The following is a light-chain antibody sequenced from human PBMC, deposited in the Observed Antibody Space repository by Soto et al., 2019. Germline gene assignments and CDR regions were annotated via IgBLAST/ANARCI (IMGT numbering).Light chain of an antibody. CDR2: AAS. J-gene: IGKJ1*01. V-gene: IGKV1-8*01. CDR3: QQYYSYPRT. Sequence: IQMTQSPSSLSASVRDRVTITCRASQSISSHLNWYQQKPGKAPKLLIYAASTLQSGVPSRFSGSGSGTDFTLTISCLQSEDFATYYCQQYYSYPRTFGQGTKVDIK. CDR1: QSISSH.